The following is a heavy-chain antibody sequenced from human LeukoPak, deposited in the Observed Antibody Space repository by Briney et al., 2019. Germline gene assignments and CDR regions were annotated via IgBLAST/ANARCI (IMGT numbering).Heavy chain of an antibody. CDR2: ISAYNGNT. D-gene: IGHD3-22*01. J-gene: IGHJ4*02. CDR1: GYTFTSYG. Sequence: ASVKVSCKASGYTFTSYGISWVRQAPGQGLEWMGWISAYNGNTNYAQKLQGRVTMTTDTSTSTAYMEPRSLRSDDTAVYYCASGRGYYDSSGYYYDLDYWGQGTLVTVSS. V-gene: IGHV1-18*01. CDR3: ASGRGYYDSSGYYYDLDY.